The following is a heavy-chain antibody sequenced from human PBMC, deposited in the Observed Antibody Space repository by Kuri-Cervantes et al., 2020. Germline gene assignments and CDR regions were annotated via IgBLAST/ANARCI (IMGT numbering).Heavy chain of an antibody. J-gene: IGHJ4*02. D-gene: IGHD3-22*01. CDR3: TTDFDSRHYYDNSGYYQTNFDY. CDR2: IKSKTDGGTT. Sequence: LSLTCAASGFTFSSYIMNWVRQAPGKGLEWVGRIKSKTDGGTTDYAAPVKGRFTISRDDSKDTLYLQMSSLKSDDTAVYYCTTDFDSRHYYDNSGYYQTNFDYWGQGTLVTVSS. CDR1: GFTFSSYI. V-gene: IGHV3-15*01.